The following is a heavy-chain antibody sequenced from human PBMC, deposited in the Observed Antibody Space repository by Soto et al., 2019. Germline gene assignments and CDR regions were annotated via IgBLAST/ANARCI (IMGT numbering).Heavy chain of an antibody. CDR3: ARCKQKVIHCAMDV. J-gene: IGHJ6*02. CDR2: INFDGSSK. V-gene: IGHV3-33*01. CDR1: GFIFSAYA. Sequence: QVHLVESGGGAVQAGRSLRVSCATSGFIFSAYAMPWVRQAPGKGLEWVAFINFDGSSKFYGDSVKGRFTVSRDNSKNTLFLQLNRLRGEDTAVYYCARCKQKVIHCAMDVWGQGATVTVTS. D-gene: IGHD2-21*01.